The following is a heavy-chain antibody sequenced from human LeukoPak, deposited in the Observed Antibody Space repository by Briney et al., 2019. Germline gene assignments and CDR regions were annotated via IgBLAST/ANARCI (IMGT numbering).Heavy chain of an antibody. V-gene: IGHV3-11*04. Sequence: GGSLRLSCAASRFTFSDYHMSWICQAPGKGLEWVSYISRSGSAIYYADFVKGRFTISRDNAKSSLHLQMNSLRAADTAVYYCARDQYNSTCPVWGGGEAHCRSYFDYWGQGTLVTVSS. CDR2: ISRSGSAI. CDR1: RFTFSDYH. CDR3: ARDQYNSTCPVWGGGEAHCRSYFDY. D-gene: IGHD6-13*01. J-gene: IGHJ4*02.